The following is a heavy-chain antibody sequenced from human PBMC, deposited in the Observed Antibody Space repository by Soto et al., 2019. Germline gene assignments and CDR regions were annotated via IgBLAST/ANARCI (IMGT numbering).Heavy chain of an antibody. CDR3: ASNPYYYDTSGYYY. CDR2: ISSSSSFI. CDR1: GFTFSSYS. J-gene: IGHJ4*02. D-gene: IGHD3-22*01. V-gene: IGHV3-21*01. Sequence: EVQLVESGGGLVKPGGSLRLSCAASGFTFSSYSMNWVRQAPGKGQEWVSSISSSSSFIYYADSLKGRFTISRDNAKKSVYLQMNSLRAEDTAVYYCASNPYYYDTSGYYYWGQGTLVTVSS.